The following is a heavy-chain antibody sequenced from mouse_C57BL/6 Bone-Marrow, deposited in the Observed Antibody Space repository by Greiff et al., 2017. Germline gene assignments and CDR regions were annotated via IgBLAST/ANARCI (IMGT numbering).Heavy chain of an antibody. CDR2: INPSSGYT. V-gene: IGHV1-7*01. D-gene: IGHD2-3*01. J-gene: IGHJ3*01. Sequence: QVQLQQSGAELVKPGASVKLSCTASGYTFTSYWMHWVKQRPGQGLEWIGYINPSSGYTKYNQKFKDKATLTADKSSSTAYMQLSSLTYEDSAVYYCASDGYYVTFLFAYWGQGTLVTVTA. CDR3: ASDGYYVTFLFAY. CDR1: GYTFTSYW.